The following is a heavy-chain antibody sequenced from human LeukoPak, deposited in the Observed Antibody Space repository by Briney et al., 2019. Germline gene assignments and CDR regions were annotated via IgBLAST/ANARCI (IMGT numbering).Heavy chain of an antibody. CDR3: ARGPSYQLLYGGYNWFDP. J-gene: IGHJ5*02. CDR1: GFTFSSYS. V-gene: IGHV3-21*01. D-gene: IGHD2-2*02. CDR2: ISSSSSYI. Sequence: GGSLRLSCAASGFTFSSYSMNWVRQAPGKGLEWVSSISSSSSYIYYADSVKGRFTISRDNAKNSLYLQMNSLRAEDTAVYYCARGPSYQLLYGGYNWFDPWGQGTLVTVSS.